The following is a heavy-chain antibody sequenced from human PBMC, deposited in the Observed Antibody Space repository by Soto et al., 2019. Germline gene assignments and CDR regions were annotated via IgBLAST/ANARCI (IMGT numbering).Heavy chain of an antibody. D-gene: IGHD4-17*01. Sequence: GGSLRLSCAASGFTFSSYSMNWVRQAPGKGLEWVSSISSSSSYIYYADSVKGRFTISRDNAKNSLYLQMNSLRAEDMAVYYCAIHGDYGDNNYYGMDVWGQGTTVTVSS. CDR3: AIHGDYGDNNYYGMDV. V-gene: IGHV3-21*01. CDR2: ISSSSSYI. CDR1: GFTFSSYS. J-gene: IGHJ6*02.